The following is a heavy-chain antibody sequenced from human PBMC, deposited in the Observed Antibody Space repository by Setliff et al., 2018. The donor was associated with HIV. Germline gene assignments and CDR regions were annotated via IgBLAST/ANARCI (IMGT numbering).Heavy chain of an antibody. V-gene: IGHV3-64*04. Sequence: GSLRLSCSASGFTFSSYAMHWVRQAPGKGLEYVSAISSNGGSTYYADSVKGRFTISRDNSKNTLYLQMNSLRAEDTAIYYCAKSPGRSGYYDWGQGTLVTVSS. CDR1: GFTFSSYA. CDR2: ISSNGGST. J-gene: IGHJ4*02. D-gene: IGHD3-22*01. CDR3: AKSPGRSGYYD.